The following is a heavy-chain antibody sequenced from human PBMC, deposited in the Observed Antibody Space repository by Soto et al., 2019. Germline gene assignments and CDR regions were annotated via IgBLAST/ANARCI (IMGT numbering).Heavy chain of an antibody. CDR2: IYYSGST. Sequence: SETLSLTCTVSGGSISSYYWSWIRQPPGKGLEWIGYIYYSGSTNYNPSLKSRVTISVDTSKNQFSLKLSSVTAADTAVYYCARVRIAAAGNPYWFDPWGQGTLVTVSS. CDR1: GGSISSYY. J-gene: IGHJ5*02. D-gene: IGHD6-13*01. V-gene: IGHV4-59*01. CDR3: ARVRIAAAGNPYWFDP.